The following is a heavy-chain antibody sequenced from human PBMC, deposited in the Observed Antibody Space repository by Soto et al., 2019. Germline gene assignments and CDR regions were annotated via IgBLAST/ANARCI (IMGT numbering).Heavy chain of an antibody. CDR3: ARFYGSANDAFDI. Sequence: ASVKVSCKASVYTFTSYDINWVRQATGQGLEWMGWMNPNSGNTGYAQKFQGRVTMTRNTSISTAYMELSSLRSEDTAVYYCARFYGSANDAFDIWGQGTMVTVSS. CDR1: VYTFTSYD. CDR2: MNPNSGNT. J-gene: IGHJ3*02. V-gene: IGHV1-8*01. D-gene: IGHD3-10*01.